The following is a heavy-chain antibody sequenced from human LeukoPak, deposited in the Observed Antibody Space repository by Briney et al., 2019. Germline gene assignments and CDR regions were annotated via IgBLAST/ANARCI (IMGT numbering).Heavy chain of an antibody. V-gene: IGHV4-59*01. CDR2: IYYSGST. CDR3: ARTSHVWFGELSLFDY. CDR1: GGSISSYY. Sequence: PSETLSLTCTVSGGSISSYYWSWIRQPPGKGLEWIGYIYYSGSTNYNPSPKSRGTISVDTSKNQFSLKLSSVTAADTAVYYCARTSHVWFGELSLFDYWGQGTLVTVSS. D-gene: IGHD3-10*01. J-gene: IGHJ4*02.